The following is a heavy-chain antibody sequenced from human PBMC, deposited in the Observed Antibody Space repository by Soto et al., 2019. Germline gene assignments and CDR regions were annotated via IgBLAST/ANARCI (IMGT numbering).Heavy chain of an antibody. CDR2: INHSVST. D-gene: IGHD3-3*01. CDR3: AIPIRRAFFQH. CDR1: GGSFSGYY. V-gene: IGHV4-34*01. Sequence: LSLTCAVYGGSFSGYYCSWIRQPPWKGLDFIGEINHSVSTNYNPSLNSRFTISLDTSKNQFSLNLISVTAADTAVYYCAIPIRRAFFQHWGQGTMVTVSS. J-gene: IGHJ1*01.